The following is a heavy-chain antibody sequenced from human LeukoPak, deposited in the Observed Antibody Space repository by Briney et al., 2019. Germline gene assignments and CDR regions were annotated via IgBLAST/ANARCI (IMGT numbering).Heavy chain of an antibody. D-gene: IGHD3-10*01. V-gene: IGHV4-34*01. J-gene: IGHJ4*02. Sequence: SETLSLTCAVYGGSFSGYYWSWIRQPPGKGLEWIGEINHSGSTNYNPSLKSRVTISVDTSKNQFSLKLSSVTAADTAVYYCARGGRYYGSGCYYSGYWGQGTLVTVSS. CDR1: GGSFSGYY. CDR2: INHSGST. CDR3: ARGGRYYGSGCYYSGY.